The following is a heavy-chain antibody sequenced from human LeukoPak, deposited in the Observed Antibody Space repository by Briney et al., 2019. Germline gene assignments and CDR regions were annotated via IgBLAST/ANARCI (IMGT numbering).Heavy chain of an antibody. Sequence: SETLSLTCTVSGGSISIYYWSWIRQPPGKGLEWLGYVYNSGSTDYNPSLKSRVTISADTSKNQFSLKLRSVTAADTAVYYCVRDRELSYWGQGTLVTVSS. CDR2: VYNSGST. CDR3: VRDRELSY. D-gene: IGHD1-7*01. CDR1: GGSISIYY. J-gene: IGHJ4*02. V-gene: IGHV4-59*01.